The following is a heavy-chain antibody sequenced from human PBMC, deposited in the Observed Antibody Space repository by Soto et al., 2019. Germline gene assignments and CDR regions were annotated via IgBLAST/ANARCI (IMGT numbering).Heavy chain of an antibody. Sequence: HPGGSLRLSCAASGFTFSSYEMNWVRQAPGKGLEWVSYISSSGSTIYYADSVKGRFTISRDNAKNSLYLQMNSLRAEDTAVYYCARVPNWRDSYGPNWGQGTLVNVSS. D-gene: IGHD5-18*01. V-gene: IGHV3-48*03. J-gene: IGHJ4*02. CDR2: ISSSGSTI. CDR1: GFTFSSYE. CDR3: ARVPNWRDSYGPN.